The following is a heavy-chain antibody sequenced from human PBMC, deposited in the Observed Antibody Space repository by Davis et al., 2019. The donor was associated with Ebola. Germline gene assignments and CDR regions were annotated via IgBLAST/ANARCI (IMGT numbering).Heavy chain of an antibody. Sequence: GESLKISCAASGFTFSSYWMSWVRQAPGKGLEWVANIKQDGSEKYYVDSVKGRFTISRDNAKNSLYLQMNSLRAEDTAVYYCARGPGSSWYYYYMDVWGKGTTVTVSS. D-gene: IGHD6-13*01. CDR2: IKQDGSEK. V-gene: IGHV3-7*01. CDR3: ARGPGSSWYYYYMDV. J-gene: IGHJ6*03. CDR1: GFTFSSYW.